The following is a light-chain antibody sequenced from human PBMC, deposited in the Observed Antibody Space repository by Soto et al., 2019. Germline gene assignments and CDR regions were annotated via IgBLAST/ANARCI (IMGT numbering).Light chain of an antibody. CDR1: QSVSSY. Sequence: EIVLTQSPATLYLSLEERATLSCRASQSVSSYLAWYQQKPGQAPRLLIYDASNRATGIPARFSGSGSGTDFTLTISSLEPEDFAVYHCQQRSNWPTFGPGTKVDIK. J-gene: IGKJ3*01. CDR3: QQRSNWPT. V-gene: IGKV3-11*01. CDR2: DAS.